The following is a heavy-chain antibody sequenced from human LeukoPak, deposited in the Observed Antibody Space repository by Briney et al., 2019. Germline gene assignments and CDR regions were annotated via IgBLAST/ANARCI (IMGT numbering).Heavy chain of an antibody. Sequence: GGSLRLSCAASGFTVSSNYMSCVRQAPGKGLEWVSVIYSGGSTYYADSVKGRFTISRDNSKNTLYLQMNSLRAEDTAVYYCARDRAQDSGSYFHDIWGQGTMVTVSS. CDR1: GFTVSSNY. J-gene: IGHJ3*02. D-gene: IGHD1-26*01. CDR3: ARDRAQDSGSYFHDI. CDR2: IYSGGST. V-gene: IGHV3-66*01.